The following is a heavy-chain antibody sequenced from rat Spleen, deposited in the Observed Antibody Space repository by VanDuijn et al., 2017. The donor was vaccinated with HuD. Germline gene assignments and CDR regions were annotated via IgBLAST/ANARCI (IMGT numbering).Heavy chain of an antibody. Sequence: EVQLVETGGGLVQPGRSLKLSCVASGFTFNNYWMTWIRQSPGKGLEWVASITNIAGRTHYPDSVKGRFTISRDNAQNTLYLQMNSLRSEDTATYYCTREGNSGYDYWGQGVMVTVSS. J-gene: IGHJ2*01. CDR2: ITNIAGRT. V-gene: IGHV5-31*01. CDR1: GFTFNNYW. CDR3: TREGNSGYDY. D-gene: IGHD4-3*01.